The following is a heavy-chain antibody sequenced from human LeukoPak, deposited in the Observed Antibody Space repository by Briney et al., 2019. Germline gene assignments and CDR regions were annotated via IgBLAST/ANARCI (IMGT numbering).Heavy chain of an antibody. V-gene: IGHV4-59*01. CDR2: TYYSGST. Sequence: PSETLSLTCTVSGGSISSYYWSWIRQPPGKGLEWIGYTYYSGSTNYNPSLKSRVTISVDTSKNQFSLKLSSVTAADTAVYYCARGAAAAGRLGFDYWGQGTLVTVSS. J-gene: IGHJ4*02. CDR1: GGSISSYY. CDR3: ARGAAAAGRLGFDY. D-gene: IGHD6-13*01.